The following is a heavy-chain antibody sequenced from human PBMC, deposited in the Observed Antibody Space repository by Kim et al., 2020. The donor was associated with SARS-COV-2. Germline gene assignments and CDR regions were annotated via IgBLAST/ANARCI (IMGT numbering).Heavy chain of an antibody. V-gene: IGHV1-24*01. CDR2: FDPEDGET. CDR1: GYTLTELS. CDR3: ATDPRYCSSTSCSTFEY. Sequence: ASVKVSCKVSGYTLTELSMHWVRQAPGKGLEWMGGFDPEDGETIYAQKFQGRVTMTEDTSTDTAYMELSSLRSEDTAVYYCATDPRYCSSTSCSTFEYWGQGTLVTVSS. D-gene: IGHD2-2*02. J-gene: IGHJ4*02.